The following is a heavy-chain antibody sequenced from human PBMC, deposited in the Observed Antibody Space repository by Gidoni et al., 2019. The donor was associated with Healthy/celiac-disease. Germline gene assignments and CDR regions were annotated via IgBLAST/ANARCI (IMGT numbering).Heavy chain of an antibody. CDR3: ARFYCSSTSCYPHILAYYMDV. CDR1: GFTFSSSS. V-gene: IGHV3-21*01. J-gene: IGHJ6*03. Sequence: EVQLVESGGGLVKPGGSLRLSCAASGFTFSSSSMTWVPQAPGKGLEWVSSISSSSSYIYYADSVKGRFTISRDNAKNSLYLQMNSLRAEDTAVYYCARFYCSSTSCYPHILAYYMDVWGKGTTVTVSS. CDR2: ISSSSSYI. D-gene: IGHD2-2*01.